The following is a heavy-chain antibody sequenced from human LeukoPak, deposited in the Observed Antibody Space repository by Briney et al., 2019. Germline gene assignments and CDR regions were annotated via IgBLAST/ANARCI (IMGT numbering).Heavy chain of an antibody. Sequence: PGVYLRLSCAASGFTFRNYGMHWVRQAPGKGLEWVAVISYDGNKRFYEDSVKGRFIISRDNSRNTLYLQLNSLRGGDTAVYFCAREVAKRGTVTFDYWGRGTLVTVSS. CDR2: ISYDGNKR. CDR1: GFTFRNYG. CDR3: AREVAKRGTVTFDY. D-gene: IGHD4-17*01. V-gene: IGHV3-30*03. J-gene: IGHJ4*02.